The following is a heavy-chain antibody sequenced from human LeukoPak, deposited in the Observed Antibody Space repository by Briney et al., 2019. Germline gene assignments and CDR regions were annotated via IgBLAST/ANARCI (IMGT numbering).Heavy chain of an antibody. CDR2: IFYRGRT. CDR1: GGTISSSNYY. V-gene: IGHV4-39*01. Sequence: SETLSLTCTVSGGTISSSNYYWGWIRQSPGKGLEWIGNIFYRGRTYYKSSLKSRVPISVNTSKNQFSLKLSSVTAADTAVYYCARAFEYYYFDYWGQGTLVTVSS. CDR3: ARAFEYYYFDY. D-gene: IGHD2/OR15-2a*01. J-gene: IGHJ4*02.